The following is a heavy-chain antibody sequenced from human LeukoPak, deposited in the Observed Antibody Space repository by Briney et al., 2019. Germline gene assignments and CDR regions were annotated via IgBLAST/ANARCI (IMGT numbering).Heavy chain of an antibody. D-gene: IGHD5-12*01. V-gene: IGHV3-23*01. Sequence: GGSLRLSCAASGFTFSRYSMNWVRQAPGKGLEWVSAISGSGGSTYYADSVKGRFTISRDNSKNTLYLQMNSLRAEDTAVYYCAKASGYSGYDPRSSNDYWGQGTLVTVSS. J-gene: IGHJ4*02. CDR1: GFTFSRYS. CDR3: AKASGYSGYDPRSSNDY. CDR2: ISGSGGST.